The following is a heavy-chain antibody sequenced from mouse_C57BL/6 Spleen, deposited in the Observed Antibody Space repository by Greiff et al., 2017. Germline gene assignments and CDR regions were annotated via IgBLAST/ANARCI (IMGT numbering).Heavy chain of an antibody. CDR1: GYSFTGSY. D-gene: IGHD2-4*01. CDR3: AIYYDYDDWYFDV. CDR2: INPSPGGT. J-gene: IGHJ1*03. V-gene: IGHV1-42*01. Sequence: VQLKESGPELVKPGASVKISCKASGYSFTGSYMNWVKQSPEKSLEWIGEINPSPGGTTYNQKFKAKATLTVDKSSSPAYMQLKSLTSEDSAVYYCAIYYDYDDWYFDVWGTGTTVTVSS.